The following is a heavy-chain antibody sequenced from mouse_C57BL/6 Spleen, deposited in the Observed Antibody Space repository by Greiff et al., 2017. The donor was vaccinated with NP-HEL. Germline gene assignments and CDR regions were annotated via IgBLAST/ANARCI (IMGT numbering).Heavy chain of an antibody. D-gene: IGHD2-3*01. CDR2: INPSTGGT. CDR1: GYTFTSYW. CDR3: ARSGWLLRGDYAMDY. Sequence: QVQLQQPGTELVKPGASVKLSCKASGYTFTSYWLHWVKQRPGPGLEWIGNINPSTGGTNYNEKFKSKATLTVDKSSSTAYMQLSSLTSEDSAVYYGARSGWLLRGDYAMDYWGQGTSVTVSS. J-gene: IGHJ4*01. V-gene: IGHV1-53*01.